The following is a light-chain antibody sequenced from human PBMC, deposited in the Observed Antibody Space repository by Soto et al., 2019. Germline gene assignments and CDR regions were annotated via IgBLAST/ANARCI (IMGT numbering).Light chain of an antibody. CDR3: AAWDDSMNGHVV. CDR1: SSNIGSNT. CDR2: SNN. V-gene: IGLV1-44*01. Sequence: QLVLTQPPSASATPGQRVTISCSGSSSNIGSNTVNWYQQLPGTAPKLLIYSNNQRPSGVPDRFSGAKSGTSASLAISGLQSEDEADYYCAAWDDSMNGHVVFGGGTKLTVL. J-gene: IGLJ2*01.